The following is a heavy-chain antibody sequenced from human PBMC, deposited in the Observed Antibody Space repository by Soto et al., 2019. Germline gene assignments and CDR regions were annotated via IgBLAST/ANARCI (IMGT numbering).Heavy chain of an antibody. V-gene: IGHV3-48*03. CDR2: ISASADTI. CDR1: GFTFSRYE. J-gene: IGHJ6*02. D-gene: IGHD3-3*01. CDR3: ARVGFFVVDHYYYYALDV. Sequence: GSLRLSCVVSGFTFSRYEMHWVRQAPGKGLEWLSYISASADTIYYADSVKGRFTVSREDARNSLHLQMNSLRAEDTAVYYCARVGFFVVDHYYYYALDVWGQGTTVTVYS.